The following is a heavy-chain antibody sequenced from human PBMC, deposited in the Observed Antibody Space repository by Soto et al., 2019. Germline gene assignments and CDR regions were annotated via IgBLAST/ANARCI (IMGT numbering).Heavy chain of an antibody. V-gene: IGHV4-59*01. D-gene: IGHD6-13*01. CDR2: IHYSGTT. CDR3: AAGEASSRNLAPYYLDF. CDR1: GGSMRNYF. Sequence: PSETLSLTCTVSGGSMRNYFWTWMRQPPGKGPEWIGYIHYSGTTSFFPSYNPSLRSRVTISEDTSKNQFSLKLLSVTTADTAVYFCAAGEASSRNLAPYYLDFWGQGTLVTVSS. J-gene: IGHJ4*02.